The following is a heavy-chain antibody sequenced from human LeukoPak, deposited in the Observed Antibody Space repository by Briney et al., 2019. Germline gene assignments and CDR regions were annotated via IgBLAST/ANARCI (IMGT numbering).Heavy chain of an antibody. Sequence: SETLSLTCTVSGGSISSYYWSWIRQPPGKGLEWIGYIYYSGSTNYNPSLKSRVTISVDTSKNQFSLKLSSVTAAVTAVYYCARSPLLRWFDPWGQGTLVTVSS. V-gene: IGHV4-59*01. CDR1: GGSISSYY. J-gene: IGHJ5*02. CDR2: IYYSGST. CDR3: ARSPLLRWFDP. D-gene: IGHD3-3*01.